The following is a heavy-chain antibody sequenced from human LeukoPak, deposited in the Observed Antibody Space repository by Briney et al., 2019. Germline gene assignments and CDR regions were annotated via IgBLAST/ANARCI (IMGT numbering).Heavy chain of an antibody. J-gene: IGHJ4*02. V-gene: IGHV3-48*01. CDR1: GFTFSSYS. CDR2: ISSSSSTR. D-gene: IGHD3-10*01. Sequence: GGSLRLSCAASGFTFSSYSMNWVRQAPGKGLEWVSYISSSSSTRFYADSVKGRFTIARDNAKNSLYLQMNSLRAEDTAVYYCARDRKSTMVRGVWRLGNKPTYFDYWGQGTLVTVSS. CDR3: ARDRKSTMVRGVWRLGNKPTYFDY.